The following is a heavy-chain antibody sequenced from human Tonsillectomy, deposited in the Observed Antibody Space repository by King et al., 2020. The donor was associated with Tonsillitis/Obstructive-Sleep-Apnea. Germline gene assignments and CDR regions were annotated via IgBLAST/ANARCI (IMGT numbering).Heavy chain of an antibody. V-gene: IGHV4-39*01. CDR1: GGSVSSTSYY. CDR3: AGHVDYTREYYYCMDV. Sequence: QLQESGPGLVKPSETLSLTCTVSGGSVSSTSYYWGWVRQPPGKGLEWIGSIYYSGTTYYNPSLESRVTVSVDTSKNQFSLKLNSVTAADTAVYYCAGHVDYTREYYYCMDVWGTGTTVTVAS. J-gene: IGHJ6*03. D-gene: IGHD4-11*01. CDR2: IYYSGTT.